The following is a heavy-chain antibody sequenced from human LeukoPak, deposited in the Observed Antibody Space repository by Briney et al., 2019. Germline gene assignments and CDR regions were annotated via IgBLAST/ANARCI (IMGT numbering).Heavy chain of an antibody. CDR2: FDPEDGET. V-gene: IGHV1-24*01. J-gene: IGHJ6*03. CDR1: GYTLTELS. CDR3: ARELGYGDYVAGYYYYMDV. D-gene: IGHD4-17*01. Sequence: ASVKVSCKVSGYTLTELSMHWVRQAPGKGLEWMGGFDPEDGETIYAQKFQGRVTMTEDTSTDAAYMELSSLRSEDTAVYYCARELGYGDYVAGYYYYMDVWGKGTTVTVSS.